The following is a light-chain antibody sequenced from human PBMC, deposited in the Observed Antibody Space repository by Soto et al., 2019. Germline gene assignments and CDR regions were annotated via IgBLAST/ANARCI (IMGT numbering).Light chain of an antibody. V-gene: IGKV3-20*01. Sequence: TVLTQSPGTLYLSPGQRATLSCRASQSVRNNSLAWYQQHSGQSPRLLIFGASNRATGIPDRFSGSGSGTDFTLTIIRLEPEDFAGYICHHYGYGVDTFGRGTRLEIK. CDR2: GAS. CDR3: HHYGYGVDT. J-gene: IGKJ2*01. CDR1: QSVRNNS.